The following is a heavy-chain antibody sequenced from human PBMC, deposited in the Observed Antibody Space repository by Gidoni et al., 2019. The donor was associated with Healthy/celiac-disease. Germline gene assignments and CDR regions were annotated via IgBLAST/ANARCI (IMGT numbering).Heavy chain of an antibody. CDR3: ARDHHPGYCTNGVCYSRDYYYGMDV. J-gene: IGHJ6*02. Sequence: EVQLVESGGGLVQPGGSLRLSCAASGFTVSSNYMSWVRQAPGKGLEWVSVIYSGGSTYYADSVKGRFTISRDNSKNTLYLQMNSLRAEDTAVYYCARDHHPGYCTNGVCYSRDYYYGMDVWGQGTTVTVSS. CDR2: IYSGGST. D-gene: IGHD2-8*01. CDR1: GFTVSSNY. V-gene: IGHV3-66*01.